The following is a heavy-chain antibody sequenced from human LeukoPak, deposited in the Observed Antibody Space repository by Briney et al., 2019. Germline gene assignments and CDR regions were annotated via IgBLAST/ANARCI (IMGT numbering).Heavy chain of an antibody. D-gene: IGHD3-10*01. J-gene: IGHJ4*02. CDR3: ARQVLLWLGELSSGDADY. CDR2: IYYSGST. Sequence: PSETLSLTCTVSGGSISSSIYYWGWIRQPPGKGLEWIGSIYYSGSTYYNPSLKSRVTISVDTSKNQFSLKLSSVTAADTAVYYCARQVLLWLGELSSGDADYWGQGTLVTVSS. V-gene: IGHV4-39*01. CDR1: GGSISSSIYY.